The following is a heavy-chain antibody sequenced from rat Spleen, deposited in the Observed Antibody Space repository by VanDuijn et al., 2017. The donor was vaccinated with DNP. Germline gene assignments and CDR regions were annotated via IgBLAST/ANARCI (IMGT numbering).Heavy chain of an antibody. CDR1: GYSITSNY. D-gene: IGHD1-7*01. V-gene: IGHV3-1*01. CDR3: ARWTRYFDY. CDR2: ISYSGST. Sequence: EVQLQGSGPGLVKPSQSLSLTCSVTGYSITSNYWGWIRKFPGNKMEYIGHISYSGSTNYNPSLRSRISITRDTSKNHFFLHLNSVTTEDTATYYCARWTRYFDYWGQGVMVTVSS. J-gene: IGHJ2*01.